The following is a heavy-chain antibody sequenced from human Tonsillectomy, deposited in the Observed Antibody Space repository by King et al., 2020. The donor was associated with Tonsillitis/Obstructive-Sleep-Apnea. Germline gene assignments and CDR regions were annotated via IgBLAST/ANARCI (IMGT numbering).Heavy chain of an antibody. CDR2: IIPILGIA. Sequence: QLVQSGAEVKKPGSSVKVSCKASGGTFSSYAISWVRQAPGQGLEWMGRIIPILGIANYAQKFQGRVTITADKSTSTAYMELSSLRSEDTAVYYCARDRVTIFGVVIGGYMDVWGKGTTVTVSS. CDR1: GGTFSSYA. J-gene: IGHJ6*03. CDR3: ARDRVTIFGVVIGGYMDV. V-gene: IGHV1-69*04. D-gene: IGHD3-3*01.